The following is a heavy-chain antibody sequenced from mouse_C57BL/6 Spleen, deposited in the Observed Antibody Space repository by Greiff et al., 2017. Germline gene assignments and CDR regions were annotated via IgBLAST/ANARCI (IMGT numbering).Heavy chain of an antibody. CDR3: ARQVGSIDY. J-gene: IGHJ4*01. D-gene: IGHD1-1*02. CDR1: GFTFSDYY. V-gene: IGHV5-12*01. CDR2: ISNGGGST. Sequence: EVQRVESGGGLVQPGGSLKLSCAASGFTFSDYYMYWVRQTPEKRLEWVAYISNGGGSTYYPDTVKGRFTISRDNAKITLYLQMGRLKSEDTTMYYCARQVGSIDYWGQGTSVTVSS.